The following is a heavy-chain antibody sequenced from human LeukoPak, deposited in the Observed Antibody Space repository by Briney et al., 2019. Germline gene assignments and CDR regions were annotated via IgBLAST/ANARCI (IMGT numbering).Heavy chain of an antibody. CDR3: ARAGWELAYFDY. CDR1: GYTFTGYY. Sequence: ASVKVSCKASGYTFTGYYMHWVRQAPGQGLEWMGWISAYNGNTNYAQKLQGRVTMTTDTSTSTAYMELRSLRSDDTAVYYCARAGWELAYFDYWGQGTMVTVSS. V-gene: IGHV1-18*04. J-gene: IGHJ4*02. CDR2: ISAYNGNT. D-gene: IGHD1-26*01.